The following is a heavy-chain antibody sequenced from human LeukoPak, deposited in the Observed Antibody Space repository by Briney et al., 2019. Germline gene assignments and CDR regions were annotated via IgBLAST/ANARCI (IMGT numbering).Heavy chain of an antibody. J-gene: IGHJ3*02. CDR3: VRRREGVAPASDM. V-gene: IGHV3-72*01. D-gene: IGHD3-10*01. CDR1: GFTLSDHA. Sequence: PGGSLRLSCAAFGFTLSDHAMDWVRQAPGEGLEWVARCRGKTNSYSTEYAASVNGRFTISRDDSKNSLYLQMNSLKTEDTAVYYCVRRREGVAPASDMWGQGTTVTVSS. CDR2: CRGKTNSYST.